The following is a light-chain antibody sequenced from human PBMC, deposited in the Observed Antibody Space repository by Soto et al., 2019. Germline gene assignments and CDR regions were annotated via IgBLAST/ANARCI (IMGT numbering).Light chain of an antibody. CDR1: QSVASSY. CDR3: QQYGSSRT. J-gene: IGKJ1*01. V-gene: IGKV3-20*01. CDR2: HAS. Sequence: EIVLTQSPATLSLSPGERATLSCRASQSVASSYLAWYQQKPGQAPRILIYHASRRATGIPDRFSGSGSGTDFSITISRREPEDFAVYYCQQYGSSRTFGQGTKVESK.